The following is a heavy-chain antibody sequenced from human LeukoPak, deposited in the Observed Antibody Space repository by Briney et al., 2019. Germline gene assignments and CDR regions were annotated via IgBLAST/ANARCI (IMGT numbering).Heavy chain of an antibody. Sequence: PGGSLRLSCVVSGFTFSSYAMHWVRQAPGKGLEWVAVISYDGSNKYYADSVKGRFTISRDNSKNTLYLQMNSLRAEDTAVYYCARAGCSGGSCYFGNWFDPWGQGTLVTVSS. V-gene: IGHV3-30*04. J-gene: IGHJ5*02. CDR1: GFTFSSYA. D-gene: IGHD2-15*01. CDR2: ISYDGSNK. CDR3: ARAGCSGGSCYFGNWFDP.